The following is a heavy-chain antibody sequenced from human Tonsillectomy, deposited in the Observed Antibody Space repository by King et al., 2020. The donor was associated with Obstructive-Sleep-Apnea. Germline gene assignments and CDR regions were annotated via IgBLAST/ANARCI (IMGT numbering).Heavy chain of an antibody. Sequence: QLQESGPRLVKPSETLSLTCTVSGGFINSYYWSWLRQPPGKALDWIGYIYYSGSTNYNPSLKSRVTISMDTSRSHFSLKLSSVTAADTAVYYCARLIVVPAESYYYYSMDVWGQGTTVTVSS. J-gene: IGHJ6*02. V-gene: IGHV4-59*08. CDR1: GGFINSYY. CDR3: ARLIVVPAESYYYYSMDV. CDR2: IYYSGST. D-gene: IGHD2-2*01.